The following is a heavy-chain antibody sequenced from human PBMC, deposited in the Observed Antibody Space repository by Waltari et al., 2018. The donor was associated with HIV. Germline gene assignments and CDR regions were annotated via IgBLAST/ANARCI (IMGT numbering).Heavy chain of an antibody. V-gene: IGHV1-46*01. CDR3: ARVRCGGGGCQWAFDV. CDR1: GASFTSSY. J-gene: IGHJ3*01. CDR2: INPTDGRT. Sequence: QVQLVQSGAEVKKPGASVKISCKTSGASFTSSYIPLVRKAPGQGLVWMGIINPTDGRTTFSQHFLGRISMTRDTPRSTVYMELQSVQPDDTATYYCARVRCGGGGCQWAFDVWGQGTKVTVS. D-gene: IGHD2-21*01.